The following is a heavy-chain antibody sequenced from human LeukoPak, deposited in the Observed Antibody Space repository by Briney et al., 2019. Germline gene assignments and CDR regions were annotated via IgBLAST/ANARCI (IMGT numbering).Heavy chain of an antibody. CDR3: TTDTIVVVPAARGGDTWFDP. D-gene: IGHD2-2*01. CDR1: GFTFSNAW. V-gene: IGHV3-15*01. CDR2: IRSKTDGATT. J-gene: IGHJ5*02. Sequence: GGSLRLSCAASGFTFSNAWMSWVRQAPGKGLEWVGGIRSKTDGATTDYAAPVKGRFTISRDDSKNTLYLQMNSLKTEDTAVYYCTTDTIVVVPAARGGDTWFDPWGQGTLVTVSS.